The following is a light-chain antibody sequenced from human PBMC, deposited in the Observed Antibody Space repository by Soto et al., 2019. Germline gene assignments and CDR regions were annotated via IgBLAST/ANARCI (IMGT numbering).Light chain of an antibody. CDR3: QQYGSAPRIP. J-gene: IGKJ5*01. V-gene: IGKV3-20*01. Sequence: EIVLTQSPGTLSLCPGERATLSCRASQSVSSSYLGLYQQKPGQAPRLRIYGASSTATGIPDRFSGSGYGTDFTLTISRLESEDFEVYYCQQYGSAPRIPFAKGTRVAIK. CDR1: QSVSSSY. CDR2: GAS.